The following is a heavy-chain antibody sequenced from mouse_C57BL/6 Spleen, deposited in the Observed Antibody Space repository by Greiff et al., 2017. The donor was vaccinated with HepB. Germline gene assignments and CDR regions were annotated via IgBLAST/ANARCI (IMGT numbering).Heavy chain of an antibody. V-gene: IGHV5-12*01. D-gene: IGHD3-2*02. J-gene: IGHJ2*01. CDR2: ISNGGGST. CDR3: ARGDSSGFDY. Sequence: DVKLVESGGGLVQPGGSLKLSCAASGFTFSDYYMYWVRQTPEKRLEWVAYISNGGGSTYYPDTVKGRFTISRDNAKNTLYLQMSRLKSEDTAMYYCARGDSSGFDYWGQGTTLTVSS. CDR1: GFTFSDYY.